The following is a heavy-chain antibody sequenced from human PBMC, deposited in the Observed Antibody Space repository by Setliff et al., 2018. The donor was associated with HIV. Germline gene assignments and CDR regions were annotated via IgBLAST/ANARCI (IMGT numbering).Heavy chain of an antibody. CDR1: GYTLTELS. D-gene: IGHD6-13*01. CDR3: ARAAADHYYYYYYMDV. J-gene: IGHJ6*03. V-gene: IGHV1-24*01. CDR2: FDPEDGET. Sequence: ASVKVSCKVSGYTLTELSVHWVRQAPGEGLEWMGGFDPEDGETIYAEKFQGRVTMTEDTATDTAYMELSSLRSEDTAVYYCARAAADHYYYYYYMDVWGKGTTVTVSS.